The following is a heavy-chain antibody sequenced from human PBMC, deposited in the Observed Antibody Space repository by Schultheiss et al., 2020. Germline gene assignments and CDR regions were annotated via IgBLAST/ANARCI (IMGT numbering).Heavy chain of an antibody. CDR2: IKYDASEK. D-gene: IGHD1/OR15-1a*01. CDR1: GFSITGFW. CDR3: TWRNNFEI. Sequence: GESLKISCAASGFSITGFWMSWVRQAPGAGLECVATIKYDASEKYYVGSVRDRFSISRDNARNTVYLQMNSLRVEGTGVYYCTWRNNFEIWGQGALVTVSS. J-gene: IGHJ4*02. V-gene: IGHV3-7*01.